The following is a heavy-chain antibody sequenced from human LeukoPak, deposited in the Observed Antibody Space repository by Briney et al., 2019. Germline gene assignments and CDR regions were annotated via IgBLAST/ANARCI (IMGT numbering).Heavy chain of an antibody. CDR3: ARDARPNIVVVTAIDY. D-gene: IGHD2-21*02. CDR2: ISSSSSYI. J-gene: IGHJ4*02. Sequence: SGGSLRLSCAASGFTFSSYGMHWVRQAPGKGLEWVSSISSSSSYIYYADSVKGRFTISRDNAKNSLYLQMNSLRAEDTAVYYCARDARPNIVVVTAIDYWGQGTLVTVSS. CDR1: GFTFSSYG. V-gene: IGHV3-21*01.